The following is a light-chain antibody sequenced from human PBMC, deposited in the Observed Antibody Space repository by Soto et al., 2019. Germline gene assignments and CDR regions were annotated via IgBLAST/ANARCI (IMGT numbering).Light chain of an antibody. Sequence: DLQMTQSPSSVSASVGDRVSITCRASQGISSWLAWYQQKPGRAPKLLIYTVSTLPSGVPSRFSGTGSGTDFTLPISSLQPEDFATYYCQQANSFPLTFGGGTKVEIK. CDR3: QQANSFPLT. CDR2: TVS. V-gene: IGKV1-12*01. J-gene: IGKJ4*01. CDR1: QGISSW.